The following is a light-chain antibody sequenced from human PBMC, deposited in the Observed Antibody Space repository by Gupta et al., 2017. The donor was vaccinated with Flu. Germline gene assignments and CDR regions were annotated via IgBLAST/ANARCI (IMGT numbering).Light chain of an antibody. J-gene: IGKJ4*01. CDR1: QIVSTY. CDR3: QQRSNWPTT. CDR2: DAS. Sequence: PATLSLSPGERATLSCRASQIVSTYLAWYQQKPGQAPRLLIYDASNRATGIPARLSGSGSGTDFTLTISSREPEDFAVYYGQQRSNWPTTFGGGTKVE. V-gene: IGKV3-11*01.